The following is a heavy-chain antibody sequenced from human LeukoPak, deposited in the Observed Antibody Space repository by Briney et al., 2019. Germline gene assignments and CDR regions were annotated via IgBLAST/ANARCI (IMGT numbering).Heavy chain of an antibody. CDR1: GYTFTSYY. D-gene: IGHD5-18*01. CDR3: ARGGLQLLAPLDY. CDR2: INPSAGST. V-gene: IGHV1-46*01. J-gene: IGHJ4*02. Sequence: ASVNVSCKASGYTFTSYYMHWVRQPPGQGLEWMGIINPSAGSTSYAQKFQGRVTMTRDTSTSTVYMELSSMRSEDTAVYYCARGGLQLLAPLDYWGQGTLVTVSS.